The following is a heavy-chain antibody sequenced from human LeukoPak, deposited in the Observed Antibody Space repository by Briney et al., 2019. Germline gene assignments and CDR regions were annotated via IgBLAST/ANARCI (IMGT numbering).Heavy chain of an antibody. CDR2: INHSGST. V-gene: IGHV4-34*01. CDR1: GGSISSYY. J-gene: IGHJ6*03. CDR3: ARNHYYYMDV. Sequence: SETLSLTCTVSGGSISSYYWSWIRQPPGKGLEWIGEINHSGSTNYNPSLKSRVTISVDTSKNQFSLKLSSVTAADTAVYYCARNHYYYMDVWGKGTTVTISS.